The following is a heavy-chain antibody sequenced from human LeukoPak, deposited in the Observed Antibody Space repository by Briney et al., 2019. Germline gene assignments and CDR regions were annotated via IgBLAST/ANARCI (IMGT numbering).Heavy chain of an antibody. CDR2: IVVGRGNT. V-gene: IGHV1-58*01. Sequence: EASVKVSCQASGFTFTSSAVQWVRQARGQRLEWIGWIVVGRGNTNYAQKFQERVTITRDMSTSTAYMELSSLRSEDTAVYYCAAESSSGFFDWFDPWGQGTLVTVSS. CDR3: AAESSSGFFDWFDP. J-gene: IGHJ5*02. D-gene: IGHD3-22*01. CDR1: GFTFTSSA.